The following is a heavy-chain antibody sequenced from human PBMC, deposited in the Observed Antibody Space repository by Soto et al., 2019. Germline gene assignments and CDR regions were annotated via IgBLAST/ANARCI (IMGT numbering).Heavy chain of an antibody. J-gene: IGHJ5*02. Sequence: GGSLRLSCAASGSTFSSYEMNWVRQAPGKGLEWVSYISSSGSTIYYADSVKGRFTISRDNAKNSLYLQMNSLRAEDTAVYYCARERAARPVNWFDPWGQGTLVTVSS. CDR1: GSTFSSYE. CDR3: ARERAARPVNWFDP. D-gene: IGHD6-6*01. CDR2: ISSSGSTI. V-gene: IGHV3-48*03.